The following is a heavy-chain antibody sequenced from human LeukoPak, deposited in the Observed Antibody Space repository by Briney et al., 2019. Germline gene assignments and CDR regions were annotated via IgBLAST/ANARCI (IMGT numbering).Heavy chain of an antibody. D-gene: IGHD3-10*01. CDR3: ARASTRSMVRGVTVFDP. Sequence: AGESLKISCKGSGYSFTSYWIGWVRQMPGKGLEWMGIIYPGDSDTRYSPSFQGQVTISADKSISTAYLQWSSLKASDTAMYYCARASTRSMVRGVTVFDPWGQGTLVTVSS. V-gene: IGHV5-51*01. J-gene: IGHJ5*02. CDR2: IYPGDSDT. CDR1: GYSFTSYW.